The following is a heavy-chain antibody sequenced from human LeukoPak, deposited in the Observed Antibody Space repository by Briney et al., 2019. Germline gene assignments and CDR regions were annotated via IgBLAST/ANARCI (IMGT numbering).Heavy chain of an antibody. CDR2: IYYSGST. CDR3: ARQARGTEGY. Sequence: WIRQPPGKGLEWIGSIYYSGSTYYNPSLKSRVTISVDTSKNQFSLKLSFVTAADTAVYYCARQARGTEGYWGQGTLVTVSS. D-gene: IGHD1-14*01. V-gene: IGHV4-39*01. J-gene: IGHJ4*02.